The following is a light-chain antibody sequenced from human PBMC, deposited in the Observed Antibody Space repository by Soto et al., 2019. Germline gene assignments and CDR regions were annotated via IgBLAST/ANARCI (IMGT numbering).Light chain of an antibody. Sequence: EGVMTHSPAAVSVSQGERATLSCRASQSVSSNLAWYQQKPGQAPRLLIYGASTRATGIPARFSGSGSGTEFTLTISSLQPDDFATYYCQHYNSYSEAFAQGSKV. CDR3: QHYNSYSEA. CDR1: QSVSSN. J-gene: IGKJ1*01. CDR2: GAS. V-gene: IGKV3-15*01.